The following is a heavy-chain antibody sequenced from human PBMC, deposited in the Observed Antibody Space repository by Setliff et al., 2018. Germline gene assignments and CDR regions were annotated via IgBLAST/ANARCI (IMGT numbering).Heavy chain of an antibody. CDR2: IWFDGSKE. D-gene: IGHD4-17*01. Sequence: GGSLRLSCAASGFTFSNAWMSWVRQAPGKGLEWVAVIWFDGSKEFYADSVKGRFAISRDNPKNTLYLQINSLRDEDTAVYYCAKEMTTYSGFDCWGQGTLVTVSS. CDR1: GFTFSNAW. CDR3: AKEMTTYSGFDC. V-gene: IGHV3-33*03. J-gene: IGHJ4*02.